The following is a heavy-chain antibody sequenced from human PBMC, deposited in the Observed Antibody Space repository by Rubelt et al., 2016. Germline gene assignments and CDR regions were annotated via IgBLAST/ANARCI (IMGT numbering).Heavy chain of an antibody. Sequence: QVQLVQSGAEVKKPGASVKVSCKASGYTFTSYYMHWVRQAPGQGLEWVGIINPSGGSTSYARKCHGRVSMTRETSTSTVYMELSRLRSEDTAVDYCARTKTVEMATIPLAYWGQGTLVTVSS. CDR1: GYTFTSYY. D-gene: IGHD5-24*01. CDR2: INPSGGST. V-gene: IGHV1-46*01. CDR3: ARTKTVEMATIPLAY. J-gene: IGHJ4*02.